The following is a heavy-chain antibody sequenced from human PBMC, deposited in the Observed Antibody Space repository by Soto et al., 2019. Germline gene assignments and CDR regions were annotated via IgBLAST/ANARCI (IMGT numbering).Heavy chain of an antibody. J-gene: IGHJ4*01. CDR1: GDSVSRDGFS. CDR2: IYHSGAT. CDR3: AREMSYDFDS. V-gene: IGHV4-30-2*01. Sequence: QVQLQESGSGLVRPSQTLVLTCTVSGDSVSRDGFSWSWLRQPPGKGLEWMGYIYHSGATNYNPSLKSRVTTSVDKSKNQFSLRLASVTAADTAVYYCAREMSYDFDSGGHGTLVTVS.